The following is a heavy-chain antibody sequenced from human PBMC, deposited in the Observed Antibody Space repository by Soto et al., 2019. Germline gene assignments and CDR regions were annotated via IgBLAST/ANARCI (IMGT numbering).Heavy chain of an antibody. Sequence: RGESLKISCKGSGYSFSSYWIGWVRRMPGKGLEWMGIIYPGDPDTRYSPSFQGQVTISADKSISTTYLQWSSLKASDSAMYYCAKTTGNYYGMDVWGQGTTVTVSS. D-gene: IGHD4-4*01. CDR1: GYSFSSYW. V-gene: IGHV5-51*01. J-gene: IGHJ6*02. CDR3: AKTTGNYYGMDV. CDR2: IYPGDPDT.